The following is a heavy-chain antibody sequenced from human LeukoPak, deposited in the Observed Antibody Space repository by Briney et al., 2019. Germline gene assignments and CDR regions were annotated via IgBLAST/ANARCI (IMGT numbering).Heavy chain of an antibody. CDR1: GGSISNSGYY. CDR2: IYYSGST. V-gene: IGHV4-39*01. J-gene: IGHJ3*02. CDR3: ARRWITMIVVVIHDAFDI. Sequence: SETLSLTCTVSGGSISNSGYYWGWIRQPPGKGLEWIGNIYYSGSTYYNPSLKSRVTISVDTSKNQFSLKLSSVTAADTAVYYCARRWITMIVVVIHDAFDIWGQGTMVTVSS. D-gene: IGHD3-22*01.